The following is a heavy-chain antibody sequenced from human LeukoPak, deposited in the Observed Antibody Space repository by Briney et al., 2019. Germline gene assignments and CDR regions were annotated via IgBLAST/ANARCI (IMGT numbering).Heavy chain of an antibody. Sequence: PGRSLRLSCAASGFTFSSYGMHWVRQAPGKGLEWVAVISYDGSNKYYADSVKGRFTISRDNSKNTLYLQMNSLRAEDTAVYYCARITIFEVVTIGDYWGQGTLVTVSS. CDR3: ARITIFEVVTIGDY. J-gene: IGHJ4*02. CDR2: ISYDGSNK. CDR1: GFTFSSYG. V-gene: IGHV3-30*03. D-gene: IGHD3-3*01.